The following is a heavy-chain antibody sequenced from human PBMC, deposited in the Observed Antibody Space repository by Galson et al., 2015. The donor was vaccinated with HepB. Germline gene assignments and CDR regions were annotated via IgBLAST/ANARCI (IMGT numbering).Heavy chain of an antibody. CDR3: ARDSVDGHFDY. V-gene: IGHV3-21*01. CDR2: ISSGSSYI. Sequence: SLRLSCAASGFNFGTFTMNWVRQVPGKGLEWVSSISSGSSYIYYADSVKGRFTISRGNAKNSLYLQMNSLRAEDTAVYYCARDSVDGHFDYWGQGTLVTVSS. CDR1: GFNFGTFT. J-gene: IGHJ4*02. D-gene: IGHD5-24*01.